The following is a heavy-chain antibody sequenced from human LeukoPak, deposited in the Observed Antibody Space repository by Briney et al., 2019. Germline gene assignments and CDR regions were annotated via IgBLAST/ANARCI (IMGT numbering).Heavy chain of an antibody. D-gene: IGHD2-21*02. J-gene: IGHJ4*02. CDR2: ISIYNGNT. CDR3: ASNPRGDSWTFDY. Sequence: ASVKVSCKASGYTLSNYGVNRVRQAPGQGLEWMGWISIYNGNTNYAQILQGRVTMTTDTSTSTVYMELRSLRSDDTAVYYCASNPRGDSWTFDYWGQGTLVTVSS. V-gene: IGHV1-18*04. CDR1: GYTLSNYG.